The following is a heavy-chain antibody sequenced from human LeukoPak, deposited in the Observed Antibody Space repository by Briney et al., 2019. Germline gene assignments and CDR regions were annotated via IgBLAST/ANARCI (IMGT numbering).Heavy chain of an antibody. CDR2: IYNRGTT. CDR3: ARDSPTSPPAYYGMDV. J-gene: IGHJ6*02. V-gene: IGHV4-59*12. CDR1: GGSIDNSH. D-gene: IGHD2-2*01. Sequence: SETLSLTCTVSGGSIDNSHRTWIRQPPGKGLEWIGCIYNRGTTIYNPSLRGRLTISVDTSKNQLPLRLSSVTAADTAAYFCARDSPTSPPAYYGMDVWGRGTTVTVSS.